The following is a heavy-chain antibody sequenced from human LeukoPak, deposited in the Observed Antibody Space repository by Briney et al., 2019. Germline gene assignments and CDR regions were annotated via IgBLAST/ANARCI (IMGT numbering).Heavy chain of an antibody. CDR3: ARVHPGYSGYDLGFDY. D-gene: IGHD5-12*01. CDR1: GYTFTDYY. Sequence: ASVKVSCKASGYTFTDYYMHWVRQAPGQGLEWVGWINPNSGDTNYAQNFQDRVTMTRDTSISTAYMELSRLKSDDTAVYYCARVHPGYSGYDLGFDYWGQGTLVTVSS. V-gene: IGHV1-2*02. CDR2: INPNSGDT. J-gene: IGHJ4*02.